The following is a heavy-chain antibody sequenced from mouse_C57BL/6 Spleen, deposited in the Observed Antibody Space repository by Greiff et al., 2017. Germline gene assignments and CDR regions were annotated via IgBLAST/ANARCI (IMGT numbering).Heavy chain of an antibody. D-gene: IGHD2-4*01. CDR3: TRDDYPGPFDY. J-gene: IGHJ2*01. CDR1: GYTFTDYE. V-gene: IGHV1-15*01. CDR2: IDPETGGT. Sequence: ESGAELVRPGASVTLSCKASGYTFTDYEMHWVKQTPVHGLEWIGAIDPETGGTAYNQKFKGKAILTADKSSSTAYMELRSLTSEDSAVYYCTRDDYPGPFDYWGQGTTLTVSS.